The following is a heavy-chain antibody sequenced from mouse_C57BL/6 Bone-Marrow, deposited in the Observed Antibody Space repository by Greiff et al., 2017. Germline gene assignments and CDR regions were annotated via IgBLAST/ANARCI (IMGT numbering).Heavy chain of an antibody. CDR3: ATLRGAY. J-gene: IGHJ3*01. CDR2: ISSGGSYT. D-gene: IGHD1-1*01. Sequence: DVQLQESGGDLVKPGGSLKLSCAASGFTFSSYGLSWVRQTPDKRLEWVATISSGGSYTYYPDSVKGRFTISRDNAKYTLYLQMSSLKSEDTAMYYCATLRGAYWGQGTLVTVSA. CDR1: GFTFSSYG. V-gene: IGHV5-6*01.